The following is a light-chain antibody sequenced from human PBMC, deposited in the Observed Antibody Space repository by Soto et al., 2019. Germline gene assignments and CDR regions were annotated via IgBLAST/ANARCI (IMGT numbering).Light chain of an antibody. CDR3: QQRYNWPLT. V-gene: IGKV3-11*01. CDR2: DAS. J-gene: IGKJ4*01. Sequence: IVLTQSPATLSLSPRERATLSCKASQSVSRLFAWYQQKPGQAPRLLIYDASNRATGIPARFSGAGSGTDFILTISSLEPEDSAVYFCQQRYNWPLTFGGGTKV. CDR1: QSVSRL.